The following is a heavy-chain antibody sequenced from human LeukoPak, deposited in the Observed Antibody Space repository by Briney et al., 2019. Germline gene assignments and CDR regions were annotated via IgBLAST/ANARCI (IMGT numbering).Heavy chain of an antibody. CDR3: TTWPAAHLKFDY. J-gene: IGHJ4*02. V-gene: IGHV3-15*01. CDR2: IKSKTDGETT. D-gene: IGHD2-2*01. Sequence: GGSLRLSCTASGFSFTNAWMSWVRQAPGKGLEWVGRIKSKTDGETTDYAAPVRGRFTISRDDSKNTVYLQMNSLKTEDTAVYYCTTWPAAHLKFDYWGQGSLVTVSS. CDR1: GFSFTNAW.